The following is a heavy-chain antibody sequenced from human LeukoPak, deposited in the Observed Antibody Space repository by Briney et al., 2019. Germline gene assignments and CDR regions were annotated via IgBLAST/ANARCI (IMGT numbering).Heavy chain of an antibody. J-gene: IGHJ4*02. D-gene: IGHD5/OR15-5a*01. CDR2: IYHSGST. CDR3: APRLRRAGYFDY. CDR1: GDSISSSNG. V-gene: IGHV4-4*01. Sequence: SETLSLTCAVSGDSISSSNGWSWASQPPGTGLERIGEIYHSGSTNYNPSHKSRVTISVDKSKNQYSLKLSSVTAADTAVYCCAPRLRRAGYFDYWGQGTPVTVSS.